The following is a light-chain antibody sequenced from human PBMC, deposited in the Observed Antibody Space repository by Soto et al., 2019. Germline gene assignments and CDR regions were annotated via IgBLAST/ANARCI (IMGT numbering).Light chain of an antibody. CDR1: RSISTW. J-gene: IGKJ1*01. Sequence: DIRMTQSPSTLSASVGDRVTITCRASRSISTWMAWYQQRPGKAPKLLIYDASTLESGVPSRFSGSGSGTEFTLTISRLQPEDFATYYCEQYQTDWTFGQGTVVEVK. CDR3: EQYQTDWT. V-gene: IGKV1-5*01. CDR2: DAS.